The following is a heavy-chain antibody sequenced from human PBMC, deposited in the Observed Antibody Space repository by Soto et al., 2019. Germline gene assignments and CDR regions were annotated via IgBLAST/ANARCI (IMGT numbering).Heavy chain of an antibody. CDR3: ARNLFVWFGEDYYYMDV. D-gene: IGHD3-10*01. CDR2: ISSSSSTI. Sequence: EVQLVESGGGLVQPGGSLRLSCAASGFTFSSYSMNWVRQAPGKGLELVSYISSSSSTIYYVDSVKGRFTISRDNAKNSLYMKLNSMRDEDTAVYYCARNLFVWFGEDYYYMDVWGQGTTVTVSS. V-gene: IGHV3-48*02. CDR1: GFTFSSYS. J-gene: IGHJ6*03.